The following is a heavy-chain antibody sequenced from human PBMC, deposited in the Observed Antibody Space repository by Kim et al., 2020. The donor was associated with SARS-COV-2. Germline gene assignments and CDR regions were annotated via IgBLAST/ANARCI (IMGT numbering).Heavy chain of an antibody. CDR3: AKSLTPKQLIFDY. Sequence: SAHSVRGRFTISRDNSKKPLYLQMNSLRAEDTAVYYCAKSLTPKQLIFDYWGQGTLVTVSS. J-gene: IGHJ4*02. V-gene: IGHV3-23*01. D-gene: IGHD6-13*01.